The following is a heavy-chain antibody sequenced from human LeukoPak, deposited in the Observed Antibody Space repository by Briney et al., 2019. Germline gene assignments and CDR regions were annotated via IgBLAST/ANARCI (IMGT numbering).Heavy chain of an antibody. V-gene: IGHV3-33*01. J-gene: IGHJ4*02. Sequence: PGGSLRLSCAASGFTFSSYGMHWVRQAPGKGLEWVAVIWYDGSNKYYGDYVKGRFTISRDNSKNTLYLQMNSLRAEDTAVYYCARDRVGATDYFDYWGQGTLVTVSS. CDR2: IWYDGSNK. CDR3: ARDRVGATDYFDY. CDR1: GFTFSSYG. D-gene: IGHD1-26*01.